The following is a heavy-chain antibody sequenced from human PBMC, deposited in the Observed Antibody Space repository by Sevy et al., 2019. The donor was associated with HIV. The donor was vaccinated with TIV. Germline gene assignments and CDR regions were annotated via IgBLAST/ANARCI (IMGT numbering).Heavy chain of an antibody. Sequence: SETLSLTCDVSGLSINSAYYWGWIRQPPGKGLDWIGSLYPSGNTYYNPSLTGRASLSVERSKNQFFLHLIAVTAADTAVYYCASLTTAGAGVFDIWGQGTVVTVSS. D-gene: IGHD6-19*01. V-gene: IGHV4-38-2*01. CDR1: GLSINSAYY. J-gene: IGHJ3*02. CDR2: LYPSGNT. CDR3: ASLTTAGAGVFDI.